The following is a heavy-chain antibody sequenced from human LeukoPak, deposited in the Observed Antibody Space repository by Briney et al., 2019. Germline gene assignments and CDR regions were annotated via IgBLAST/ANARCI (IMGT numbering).Heavy chain of an antibody. CDR1: GGTFSSYA. D-gene: IGHD6-13*01. J-gene: IGHJ3*02. CDR2: IIPTLGIA. V-gene: IGHV1-69*04. Sequence: ASVKVSCKASGGTFSSYAISWVRQAPGQGLEWMGRIIPTLGIANYAQKFQGRVTITADKSTSTAYMELSSLRSEDTAVYYCARVSAAGVDAFDIWGQGTMVTVSS. CDR3: ARVSAAGVDAFDI.